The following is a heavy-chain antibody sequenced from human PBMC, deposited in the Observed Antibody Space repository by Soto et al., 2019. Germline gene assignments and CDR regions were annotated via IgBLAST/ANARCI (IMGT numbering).Heavy chain of an antibody. CDR3: AGGELLLCPNKNYGMDV. D-gene: IGHD1-26*01. Sequence: ASVKVSCKASGYTFTSYAMHWVRQAPGQRLEWMGWINAGNGNTKYSQKFQGRVTITRDTSASTAYMELSSLRSEDTAVYYCAGGELLLCPNKNYGMDVWGQGTTVTVSS. CDR2: INAGNGNT. CDR1: GYTFTSYA. J-gene: IGHJ6*02. V-gene: IGHV1-3*01.